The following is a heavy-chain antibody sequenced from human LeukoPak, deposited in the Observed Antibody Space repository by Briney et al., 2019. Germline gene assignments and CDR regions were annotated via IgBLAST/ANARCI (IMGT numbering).Heavy chain of an antibody. D-gene: IGHD3-16*01. CDR2: INSDGSST. Sequence: PGGSLRLSCAASGFTFSSYWMHWVRHAPGKGLVWVSRINSDGSSTSYADSVKGRFTISRDNAKNTRYLQMNSLRAEDTAVYYCASLDYDYVWGIEYWGQGTLVTVSS. CDR1: GFTFSSYW. J-gene: IGHJ4*02. V-gene: IGHV3-74*01. CDR3: ASLDYDYVWGIEY.